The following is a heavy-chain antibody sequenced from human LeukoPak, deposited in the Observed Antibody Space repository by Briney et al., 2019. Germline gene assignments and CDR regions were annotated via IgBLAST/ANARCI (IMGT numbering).Heavy chain of an antibody. Sequence: PSETLSLTCTVSGGSISSYYWSWIRQPPGKGLEWIGYIYYSGSTNYNPSLKSRVTISADTSKNQFSLKLSSVAAADTAVYYCAKDPEKGLAVARLEHWGQGTLVTVSS. CDR1: GGSISSYY. V-gene: IGHV4-59*01. CDR2: IYYSGST. CDR3: AKDPEKGLAVARLEH. J-gene: IGHJ5*02. D-gene: IGHD6-19*01.